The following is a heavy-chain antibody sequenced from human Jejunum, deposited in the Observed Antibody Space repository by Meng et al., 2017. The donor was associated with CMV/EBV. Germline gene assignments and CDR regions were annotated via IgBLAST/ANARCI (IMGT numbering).Heavy chain of an antibody. J-gene: IGHJ4*02. CDR2: LNPFGSGI. Sequence: GFTFSEYWMHGVRRVPGKGLVWVSRLNPFGSGISYADSVKGRFTISRDNAGNTLYLQMNGLRADDTAIYYCARYRSTTESGVGLDSWGQGTLVTVSS. CDR3: ARYRSTTESGVGLDS. CDR1: GFTFSEYW. V-gene: IGHV3-74*01. D-gene: IGHD1-1*01.